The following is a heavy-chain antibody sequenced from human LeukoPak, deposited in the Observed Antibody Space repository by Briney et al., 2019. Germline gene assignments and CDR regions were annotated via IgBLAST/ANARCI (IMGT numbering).Heavy chain of an antibody. CDR1: GFIFSREW. V-gene: IGHV3-74*03. J-gene: IGHJ3*01. Sequence: GGSLRLSCAASGFIFSREWMHWVRQAPGRGLVWVSRVNTGGSSTVYADSVKGRFTISRDNARNSLYLQMNTLGVEDTGDYYCATGQWASTNAFDFWGQGTMVTVSS. CDR3: ATGQWASTNAFDF. D-gene: IGHD6-19*01. CDR2: VNTGGSST.